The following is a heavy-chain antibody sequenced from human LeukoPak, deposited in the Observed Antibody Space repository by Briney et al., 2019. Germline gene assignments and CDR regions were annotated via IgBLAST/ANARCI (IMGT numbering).Heavy chain of an antibody. Sequence: SETLSLICTVSADSISSGYYWGWIRQSPGKGLEWIGSIYHSGSTYYNPSLRSRVTISVDMSKNQFSLRLNSVTAADTAVYYCARDGASASGSRFGPWGQGTLVIVSS. CDR2: IYHSGST. CDR1: ADSISSGYY. D-gene: IGHD1-26*01. CDR3: ARDGASASGSRFGP. J-gene: IGHJ5*02. V-gene: IGHV4-38-2*02.